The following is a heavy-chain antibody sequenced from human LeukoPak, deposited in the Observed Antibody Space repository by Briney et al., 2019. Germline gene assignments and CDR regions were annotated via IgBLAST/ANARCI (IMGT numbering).Heavy chain of an antibody. CDR2: IYTSGST. J-gene: IGHJ6*03. V-gene: IGHV4-61*02. D-gene: IGHD3-22*01. CDR3: ARGIDYYDSSGYYYYYYYMDV. CDR1: GGSISSGSYY. Sequence: SETLSLTCTVSGGSISSGSYYWSWIRQPAGKGLEWIGRIYTSGSTNYNPSLKSRVTISVDTSKNQFSLKLSSVTAADTAVYYCARGIDYYDSSGYYYYYYYMDVWGKGTTVTVSS.